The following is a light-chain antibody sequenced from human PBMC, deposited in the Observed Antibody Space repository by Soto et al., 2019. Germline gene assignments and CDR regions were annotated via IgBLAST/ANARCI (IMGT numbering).Light chain of an antibody. Sequence: QSALTQPPSVSGSPGQSVAISCTGTSSDVGSYNRVSWYQQPPGTAPKLMIYEVSSRPSGVPDRFSGPKSGNTASLTISGLQAEDEADYYCSSYTSSSTYVFGTGTKVTVL. CDR2: EVS. CDR1: SSDVGSYNR. CDR3: SSYTSSSTYV. V-gene: IGLV2-18*02. J-gene: IGLJ1*01.